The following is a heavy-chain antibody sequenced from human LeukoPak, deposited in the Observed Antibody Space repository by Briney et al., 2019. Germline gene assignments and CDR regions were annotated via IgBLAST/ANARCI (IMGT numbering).Heavy chain of an antibody. Sequence: SETLSLTCTVSGGSISSYYWSWIRQPPGKGLEWIGYIYYSGSTNYNPSLKSRVTISVDTSKNQFSLKLSSVTAADTAVYYCARRGGSGSLDYWGQGTLVTVSS. V-gene: IGHV4-59*08. CDR2: IYYSGST. CDR3: ARRGGSGSLDY. D-gene: IGHD3-10*01. CDR1: GGSISSYY. J-gene: IGHJ4*02.